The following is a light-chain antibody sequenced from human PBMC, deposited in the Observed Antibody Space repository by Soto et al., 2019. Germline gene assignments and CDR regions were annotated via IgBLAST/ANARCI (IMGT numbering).Light chain of an antibody. CDR1: QSVSNY. V-gene: IGKV3-11*01. J-gene: IGKJ5*01. CDR2: DAS. Sequence: EIVLTQSPATLSLSPGERATLSCRTSQSVSNYLAWCQQKPGQAPRLLIYDASNRATGIPARFSGSGSGTDFTLTISSLEPQDFAVYYCQQGGTFGQGTRLEIK. CDR3: QQGGT.